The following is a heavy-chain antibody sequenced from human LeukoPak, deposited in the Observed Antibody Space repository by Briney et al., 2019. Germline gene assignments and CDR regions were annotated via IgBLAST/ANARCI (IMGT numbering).Heavy chain of an antibody. V-gene: IGHV4-34*01. CDR3: ARSSDSSGYYGGGIIDY. J-gene: IGHJ4*02. CDR2: INHSGST. Sequence: SETLSLTCAVYGGSFSGYYWSWIRQPPGKGLEWIGEINHSGSTNYNPSLKSRVTISIDTSRNQFSLQLTSVTAADAAVYYCARSSDSSGYYGGGIIDYWGQGTLVTVSS. CDR1: GGSFSGYY. D-gene: IGHD6-19*01.